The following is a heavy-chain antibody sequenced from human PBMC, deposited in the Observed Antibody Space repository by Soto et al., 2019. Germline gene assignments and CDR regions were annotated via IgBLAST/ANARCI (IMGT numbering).Heavy chain of an antibody. D-gene: IGHD3-16*01. CDR3: LLTCYYDYYRDV. Sequence: EVQLVESGGGLVQPGGSLRLSCAASGFTFSSYWMHWVRQAPGKGLVWVSRINSDGSSTSYADSVKGRFTNSRDNAKNALYLQMNCLRAEATAVYYCLLTCYYDYYRDVWGKGTTVTVSS. CDR1: GFTFSSYW. J-gene: IGHJ6*03. V-gene: IGHV3-74*01. CDR2: INSDGSST.